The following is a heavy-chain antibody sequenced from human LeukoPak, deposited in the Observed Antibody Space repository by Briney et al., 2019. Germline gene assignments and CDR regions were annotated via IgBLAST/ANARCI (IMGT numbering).Heavy chain of an antibody. J-gene: IGHJ4*02. CDR2: IRYDGSNK. D-gene: IGHD6-19*01. CDR1: GFTFSSYG. Sequence: GGSLRLSCAASGFTFSSYGMHWVRQAPGQGLEWVAFIRYDGSNKYYADSVKGRFTISRDNSKNTLYLQMNSLRAEDTAVYYCAKDLVAVAAHGEYWGQGTLVTVSS. CDR3: AKDLVAVAAHGEY. V-gene: IGHV3-30*02.